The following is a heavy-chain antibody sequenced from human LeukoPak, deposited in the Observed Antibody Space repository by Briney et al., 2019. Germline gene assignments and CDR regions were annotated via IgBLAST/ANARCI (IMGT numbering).Heavy chain of an antibody. CDR1: GYTFTSYD. D-gene: IGHD2-15*01. CDR2: ISVYNGNT. J-gene: IGHJ6*03. V-gene: IGHV1-18*01. CDR3: ARDGLPNYYYYMDV. Sequence: GASVKVSCKASGYTFTSYDISWVRQAPGQGLEWMGWISVYNGNTNYAQKFQGRVTMTTGTSTSTAYMELRSLRSDDTAVYYCARDGLPNYYYYMDVWGKGTTVTVSS.